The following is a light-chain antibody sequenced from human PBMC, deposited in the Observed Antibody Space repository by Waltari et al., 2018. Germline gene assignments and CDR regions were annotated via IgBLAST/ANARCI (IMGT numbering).Light chain of an antibody. Sequence: QSALTQPASVSGSPGQSITISCPVTSSDVGFSTYVSCYQQHPGKAPKLMIYDVSERPSGVSNRFSGSKSGNTASMTISGLQAEDEADYYCNSYAGSSSWVFGGGTKLTVL. CDR2: DVS. J-gene: IGLJ3*02. V-gene: IGLV2-14*01. CDR3: NSYAGSSSWV. CDR1: SSDVGFSTY.